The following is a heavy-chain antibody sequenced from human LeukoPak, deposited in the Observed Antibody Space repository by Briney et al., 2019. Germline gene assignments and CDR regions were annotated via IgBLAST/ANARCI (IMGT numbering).Heavy chain of an antibody. V-gene: IGHV3-23*01. D-gene: IGHD6-19*01. CDR2: ISGSRGKP. Sequence: PGGSLRPSSAASGFTFSIYAMSWVRQPPGKGLDWVSPISGSRGKPYYADSVKGRFTTSRDNSKTTLYLQMNSLRAEDTAVYYCANFERTVAGPYNWFDPWGQGTLVTVSS. CDR3: ANFERTVAGPYNWFDP. J-gene: IGHJ5*02. CDR1: GFTFSIYA.